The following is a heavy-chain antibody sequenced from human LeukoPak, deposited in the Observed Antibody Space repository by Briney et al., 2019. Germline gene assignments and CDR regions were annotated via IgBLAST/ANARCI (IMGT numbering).Heavy chain of an antibody. CDR2: INHSGST. Sequence: RPSETLSLTCAVYGGSFSGYYWSWIRQPPGRGLEWIGEINHSGSTNYNPSLKSRVTISVDTSKNQFSLKLSSVTAADTAVYYCASWAARPGAARPDSFDYWGQGTLVTVSS. J-gene: IGHJ4*02. D-gene: IGHD6-6*01. CDR1: GGSFSGYY. V-gene: IGHV4-34*01. CDR3: ASWAARPGAARPDSFDY.